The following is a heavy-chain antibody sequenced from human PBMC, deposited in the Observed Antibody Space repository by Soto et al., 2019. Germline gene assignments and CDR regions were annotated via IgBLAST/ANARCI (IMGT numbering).Heavy chain of an antibody. V-gene: IGHV4-31*03. CDR1: GGAMSSGGYC. J-gene: IGHJ4*02. D-gene: IGHD3-22*01. CDR3: AREHMGYYYDSSGYHPALRYFDY. CDR2: IYYSGST. Sequence: PSETLYLTCTVSGGAMSSGGYCWSWIRQHPGKGLVWIGYIYYSGSTDYNPSRKSRVTISVNTSKNQFSLKLSSVTAADPAVYYSAREHMGYYYDSSGYHPALRYFDYWGQGNLVTVS.